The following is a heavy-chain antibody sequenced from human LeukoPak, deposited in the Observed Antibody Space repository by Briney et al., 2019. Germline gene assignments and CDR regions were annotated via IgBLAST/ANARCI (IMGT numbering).Heavy chain of an antibody. J-gene: IGHJ4*02. CDR3: ARDYGGFDY. CDR1: GFTLSDYY. V-gene: IGHV3-11*01. Sequence: GESLRLSCAASGFTLSDYYMNWIRQAPGKGLEWVSYISSSGSSMCYADSVKGRFTISRDNAKKSLYLQMNSLRAEDTAVYYCARDYGGFDYWGQGTLVTVSS. D-gene: IGHD4-23*01. CDR2: ISSSGSSM.